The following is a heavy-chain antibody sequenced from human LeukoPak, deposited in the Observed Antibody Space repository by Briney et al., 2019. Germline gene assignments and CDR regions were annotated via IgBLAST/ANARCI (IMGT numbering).Heavy chain of an antibody. Sequence: ASVKVSCKASGYTFTGYYMHWVRQAPGQGLEWMGWISPNSGGANYAQKFQGRVTMTRDTSISTAYMELSRLRSDDTAVYYCARDLSLGSGADYWGQGTLVTVSS. V-gene: IGHV1-2*02. D-gene: IGHD6-19*01. CDR1: GYTFTGYY. J-gene: IGHJ4*02. CDR3: ARDLSLGSGADY. CDR2: ISPNSGGA.